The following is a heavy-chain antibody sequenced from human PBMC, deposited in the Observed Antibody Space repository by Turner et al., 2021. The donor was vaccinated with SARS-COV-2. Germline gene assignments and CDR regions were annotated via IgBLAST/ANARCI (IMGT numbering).Heavy chain of an antibody. D-gene: IGHD6-19*01. CDR3: AKARGGWYGDEYYFDY. J-gene: IGHJ4*02. CDR2: ISWNSDSI. V-gene: IGHV3-9*01. CDR1: GFTFDDYA. Sequence: EVQLVESGGSWVQPGGSLRLSCAASGFTFDDYAMHWVRQAPGKGLEWVSGISWNSDSIGYADSVKGRFTISRDNAKNSLYLQMNSLRAEDTALYYCAKARGGWYGDEYYFDYWGQGTLVTVSS.